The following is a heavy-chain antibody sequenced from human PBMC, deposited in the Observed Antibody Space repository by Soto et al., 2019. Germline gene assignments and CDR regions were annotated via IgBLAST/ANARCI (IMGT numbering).Heavy chain of an antibody. CDR2: ISDSGAGT. CDR1: GFTFSKSA. J-gene: IGHJ4*02. Sequence: EVLLLESGGGVVQPGGSLRLSCAASGFTFSKSAMSWVRQAPGKGLEWVSSISDSGAGTYYADSVKGRFTIFRDNTKNTLSLQMNNLRAEDTAIYYCAKSAEFFGSGYGDWGQGILVNVPS. CDR3: AKSAEFFGSGYGD. V-gene: IGHV3-23*01. D-gene: IGHD3-3*01.